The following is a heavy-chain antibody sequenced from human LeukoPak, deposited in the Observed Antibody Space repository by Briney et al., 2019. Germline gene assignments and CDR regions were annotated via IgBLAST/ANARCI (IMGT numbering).Heavy chain of an antibody. D-gene: IGHD6-19*01. J-gene: IGHJ4*02. CDR2: IDHSGST. Sequence: SETLSLTCTVSGGSISSSSYYWGWIRQPPGKGLEWIGEIDHSGSTNYNPSLKSRVTISVDTSKNQFSLKLSSVTAADTAVYYCARQALAVAGTQPTQCFDYWGQGTLVTVSS. CDR3: ARQALAVAGTQPTQCFDY. V-gene: IGHV4-39*01. CDR1: GGSISSSSYY.